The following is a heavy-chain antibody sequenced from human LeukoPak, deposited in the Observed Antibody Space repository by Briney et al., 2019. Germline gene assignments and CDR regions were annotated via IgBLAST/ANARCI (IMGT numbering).Heavy chain of an antibody. CDR3: ASSWTEDYYYYMDV. V-gene: IGHV4-34*01. Sequence: PSETLSLTCAVYGGSFSGYYWSWIRQPPGKGLEWVGEINHSGSTNYNPSLKSRVTISVDTSKNQCSLKLSSVTAADTAVYSCASSWTEDYYYYMDVWGKGTTVTVSS. CDR1: GGSFSGYY. D-gene: IGHD6-13*01. CDR2: INHSGST. J-gene: IGHJ6*03.